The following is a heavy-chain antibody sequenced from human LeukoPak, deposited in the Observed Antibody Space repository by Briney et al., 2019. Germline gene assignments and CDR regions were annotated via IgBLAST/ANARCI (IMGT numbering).Heavy chain of an antibody. CDR3: ARDGRALYDIWSGSFLRD. J-gene: IGHJ4*02. CDR2: NYYSGST. V-gene: IGHV4-39*07. D-gene: IGHD3-3*01. CDR1: GGSISSSSYY. Sequence: SETLSLTCTVSGGSISSSSYYWGCIRQPPGKGLEWIGSNYYSGSTYYNPSLKSRVNISVDPSKNQFSLKLNSGTAADTAMYYCARDGRALYDIWSGSFLRDRGQGTLVTVSS.